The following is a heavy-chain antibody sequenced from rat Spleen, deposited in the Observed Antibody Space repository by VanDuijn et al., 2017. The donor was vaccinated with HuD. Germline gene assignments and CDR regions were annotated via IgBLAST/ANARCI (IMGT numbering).Heavy chain of an antibody. D-gene: IGHD1-1*01. CDR1: GFSLASYN. CDR2: VWTGGTT. CDR3: ARQTQLQWPYYFDY. J-gene: IGHJ2*01. V-gene: IGHV2-30*01. Sequence: QVQLKESGPGLVQPSQTLSLTCTVSGFSLASYNVHWIRQPPGKGLEWMGIVWTGGTTDYSSALKSRLSISRDTSKSQVFLKMNSLQPEDTGTYYCARQTQLQWPYYFDYWGQGVMVTVSS.